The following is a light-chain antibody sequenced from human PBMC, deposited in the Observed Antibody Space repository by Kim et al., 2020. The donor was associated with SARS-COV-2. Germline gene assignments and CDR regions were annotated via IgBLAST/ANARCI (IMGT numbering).Light chain of an antibody. Sequence: SYELTQPPSVSVSPGQTASITCSGDKLGYKYVCWYQQKPGQSPVLVMYQDTKRPSGIPERFSGSNSGNTATLTISGTQAMDEADYYCQAWDSSVVFGGGTQLTVL. CDR2: QDT. CDR3: QAWDSSVV. J-gene: IGLJ2*01. V-gene: IGLV3-1*01. CDR1: KLGYKY.